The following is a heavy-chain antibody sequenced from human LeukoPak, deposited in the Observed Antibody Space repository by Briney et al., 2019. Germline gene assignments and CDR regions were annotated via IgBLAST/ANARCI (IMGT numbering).Heavy chain of an antibody. CDR1: GFTFSSYA. Sequence: PGGSLRLSCAASGFTFSSYAMSWVRQAPGKGLEWVSTISASAGSTYYADSVKGRFTVSRDNSKNTLYLQMNSLRAEDTAVYYLARKIWGYRSGTSWPIHFDHWGQGTLVTVSS. CDR2: ISASAGST. D-gene: IGHD2-2*01. V-gene: IGHV3-23*01. CDR3: ARKIWGYRSGTSWPIHFDH. J-gene: IGHJ4*02.